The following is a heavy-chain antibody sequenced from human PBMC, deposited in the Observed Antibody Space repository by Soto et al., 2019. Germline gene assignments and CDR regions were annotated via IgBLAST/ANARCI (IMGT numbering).Heavy chain of an antibody. CDR1: GYLFTDYG. J-gene: IGHJ4*02. CDR3: VRVRRGQMDY. D-gene: IGHD3-10*01. V-gene: IGHV1-18*01. CDR2: INVFNGDP. Sequence: ASVKVSCKASGYLFTDYGIAWVLQAPGQGLEWMGWINVFNGDPRYAPNLQGRVTMTKDTSTNTASMELRSLRSDDTAVYFCVRVRRGQMDYWGQGSLVTVSS.